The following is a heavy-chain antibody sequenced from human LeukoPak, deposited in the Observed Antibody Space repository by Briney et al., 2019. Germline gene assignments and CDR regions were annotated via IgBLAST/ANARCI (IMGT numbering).Heavy chain of an antibody. Sequence: GGSLRLSCAVSGFTFSSYDMHWVRQATGKGLEWVSAIGTAGDTYYPGSVKGRFTISRENAKNSLYLQMNSLRAGDTAVYYCARSPHDYGDYRLGFDYWGQGTLVTVSS. V-gene: IGHV3-13*01. J-gene: IGHJ4*02. CDR2: IGTAGDT. CDR1: GFTFSSYD. D-gene: IGHD4-17*01. CDR3: ARSPHDYGDYRLGFDY.